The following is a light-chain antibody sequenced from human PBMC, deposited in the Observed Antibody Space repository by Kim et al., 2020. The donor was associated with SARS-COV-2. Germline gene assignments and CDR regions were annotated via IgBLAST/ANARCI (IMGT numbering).Light chain of an antibody. CDR1: NIGSKS. J-gene: IGLJ3*02. Sequence: SCELTQPPSVSVAPGKTARITCGGNNIGSKSVHWYQQKPGQAPVLVIYYDSDRPSGIPERFSGSNSGNTATLTISRVEAGDEADYYCQVWDSSSDHWVFG. CDR2: YDS. CDR3: QVWDSSSDHWV. V-gene: IGLV3-21*04.